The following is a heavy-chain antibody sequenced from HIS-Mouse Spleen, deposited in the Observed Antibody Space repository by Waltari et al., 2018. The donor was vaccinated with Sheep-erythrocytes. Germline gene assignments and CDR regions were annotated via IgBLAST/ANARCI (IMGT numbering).Heavy chain of an antibody. CDR3: ARANSGSYDDAFDI. Sequence: EVQLVESGGGLVQPGGSLRLSCAASGFTFSSYDMHWVRQATGTGLEWVSAIGTAGDTYYPGSVKGRFTSSRENAKNSLYLQMNSLRAGDTAVYYCARANSGSYDDAFDIWGQGTMVTVSS. CDR2: IGTAGDT. V-gene: IGHV3-13*01. CDR1: GFTFSSYD. D-gene: IGHD1-26*01. J-gene: IGHJ3*02.